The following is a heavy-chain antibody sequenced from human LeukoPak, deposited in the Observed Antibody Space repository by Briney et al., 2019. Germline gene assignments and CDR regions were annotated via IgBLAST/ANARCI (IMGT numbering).Heavy chain of an antibody. Sequence: GASVKVSCKASGYTFTSYGISWVRQAPGQGLEWMGWNSAYNGNTNYAQKLQGRVTMTTDTSTSTAYMELRSLRSDDTAVYYCARGALPIPGFGAFDIWGQGTMVTVSS. CDR2: NSAYNGNT. CDR3: ARGALPIPGFGAFDI. D-gene: IGHD2-21*01. V-gene: IGHV1-18*01. CDR1: GYTFTSYG. J-gene: IGHJ3*02.